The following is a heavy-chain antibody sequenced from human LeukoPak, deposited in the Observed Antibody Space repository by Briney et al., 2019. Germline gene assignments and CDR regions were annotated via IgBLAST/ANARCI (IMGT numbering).Heavy chain of an antibody. CDR2: IYHSGSP. CDR1: GGSISSNNW. Sequence: SGTLSLTCAVSGGSISSNNWWGWVRQPPGKGLEWIGEIYHSGSPNYNSSLKSRVTISVDKSRNHFSLNLSSVTAADTAVYYCAKQYYGDYVGWFDPWGQGTLVTVSS. J-gene: IGHJ5*02. D-gene: IGHD4-17*01. V-gene: IGHV4-4*02. CDR3: AKQYYGDYVGWFDP.